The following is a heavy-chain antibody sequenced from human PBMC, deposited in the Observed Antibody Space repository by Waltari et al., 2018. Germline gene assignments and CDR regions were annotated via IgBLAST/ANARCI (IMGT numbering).Heavy chain of an antibody. CDR2: INWNSDSI. Sequence: EVQLVESGGGLVHPGRSLRLSCAASGFTFDDYAMHWVRQAPGKGLELVAGINWNSDSIGYGDSVKGRFTISRDNARNSLYLQMNSLTTEDTAVYYCLKKNDEVYDRNGLVYDAFDVWGQGTMVTVST. CDR1: GFTFDDYA. V-gene: IGHV3-9*01. D-gene: IGHD3-22*01. CDR3: LKKNDEVYDRNGLVYDAFDV. J-gene: IGHJ3*01.